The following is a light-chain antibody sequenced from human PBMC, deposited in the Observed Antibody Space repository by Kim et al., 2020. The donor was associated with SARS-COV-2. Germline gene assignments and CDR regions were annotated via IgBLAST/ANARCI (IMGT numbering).Light chain of an antibody. J-gene: IGKJ1*01. CDR1: QSVSGSN. CDR2: AAS. V-gene: IGKV3-20*01. Sequence: EIVLTQSPGTLSLSPGERATLSCRASQSVSGSNLAWYQQKRGQAPSLLMYAASSRATGIPDRFSGSGSGTDFTLTIGRLEPEDFAVYYCQQYAHSLWTFGQGTKVDIK. CDR3: QQYAHSLWT.